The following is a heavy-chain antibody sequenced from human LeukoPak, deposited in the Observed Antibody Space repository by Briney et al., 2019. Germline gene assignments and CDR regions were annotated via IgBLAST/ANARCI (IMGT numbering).Heavy chain of an antibody. Sequence: SVKVSCKASGGTFSSYAISWVRQAPGQGLEWMGGIIPIFGTANYAQKFQGRVTITADKSTSTAYMELSSLRSEDTAVYYCARAYCGGDCYAPFDYWGQGTLVTVSS. D-gene: IGHD2-21*02. CDR3: ARAYCGGDCYAPFDY. CDR1: GGTFSSYA. J-gene: IGHJ4*02. V-gene: IGHV1-69*06. CDR2: IIPIFGTA.